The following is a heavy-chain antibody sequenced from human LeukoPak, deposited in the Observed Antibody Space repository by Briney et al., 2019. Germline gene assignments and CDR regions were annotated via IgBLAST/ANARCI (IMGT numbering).Heavy chain of an antibody. CDR1: GFIFSSYV. J-gene: IGHJ4*02. CDR3: ARDLSPVVRASPMGY. Sequence: GGSLRLSCAASGFIFSSYVMTWVRQAPGKGLEWVSSISGSGGSTYYADSVKGRFTISRDNSKNTLYLQMNSLRAEDTAVYYCARDLSPVVRASPMGYWGQGTLVTVSS. V-gene: IGHV3-23*01. D-gene: IGHD3-10*01. CDR2: ISGSGGST.